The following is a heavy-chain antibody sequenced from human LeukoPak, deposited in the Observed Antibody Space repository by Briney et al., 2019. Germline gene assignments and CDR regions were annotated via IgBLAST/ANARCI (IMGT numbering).Heavy chain of an antibody. J-gene: IGHJ6*02. Sequence: GGSLRLSCAASGFTFSSYSMNWVRQAPGKGLEWVSSISSSSTYIDYADSVKGRFTISRDSAKNSLYLQMNSLRAEDTALYCCATSAVPSNFYYYAMDVWGQGTTVTVSS. V-gene: IGHV3-21*01. CDR2: ISSSSTYI. CDR3: ATSAVPSNFYYYAMDV. CDR1: GFTFSSYS.